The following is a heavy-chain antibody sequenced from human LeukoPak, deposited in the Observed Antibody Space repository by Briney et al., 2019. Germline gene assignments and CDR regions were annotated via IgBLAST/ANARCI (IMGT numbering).Heavy chain of an antibody. V-gene: IGHV4-59*08. CDR2: ISYSGST. D-gene: IGHD2-2*01. J-gene: IGHJ5*02. CDR1: GGSISSYF. Sequence: SETLSLTCTVSGGSISSYFWSWFRQPPGKGLEWIGYISYSGSTNYNPSLKSRITISLDTSKNQFSLKLSSVTAADTAVYYCARHSSEGWFDPWGQGTLVTVSS. CDR3: ARHSSEGWFDP.